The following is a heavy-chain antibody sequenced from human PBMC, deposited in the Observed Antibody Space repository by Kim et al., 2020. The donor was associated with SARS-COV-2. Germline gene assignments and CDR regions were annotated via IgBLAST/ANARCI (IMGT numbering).Heavy chain of an antibody. CDR1: GFTFSSYA. J-gene: IGHJ6*03. D-gene: IGHD2-15*01. V-gene: IGHV3-23*01. Sequence: GGSLRLSCAASGFTFSSYAMSWVRQAPGKGLEWVSAISGSGGSTYYADSVKGRFTISRDNSKNTLYLQMNSLRAEDTAVYYCAKAEDHYYYYYYMDVWGKGTTVTVSS. CDR3: AKAEDHYYYYYYMDV. CDR2: ISGSGGST.